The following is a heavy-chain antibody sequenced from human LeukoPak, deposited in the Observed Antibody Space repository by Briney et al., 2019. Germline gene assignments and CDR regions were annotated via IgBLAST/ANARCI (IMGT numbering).Heavy chain of an antibody. Sequence: SETLSLTCTVSGGSISSYYWSWIRQPPGKGLEWIGYIYYSGSTNYNPSLKSRVTISVDTSKNQFSLKLSSVAAADTAVYYCAGLRSSYYGMDVWGQGTTVTVSS. CDR2: IYYSGST. V-gene: IGHV4-59*01. J-gene: IGHJ6*02. CDR1: GGSISSYY. D-gene: IGHD6-6*01. CDR3: AGLRSSYYGMDV.